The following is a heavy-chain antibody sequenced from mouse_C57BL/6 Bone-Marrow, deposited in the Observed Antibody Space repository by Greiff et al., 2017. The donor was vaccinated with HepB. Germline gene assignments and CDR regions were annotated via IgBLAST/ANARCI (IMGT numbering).Heavy chain of an antibody. J-gene: IGHJ2*01. Sequence: QVQLQQPGAELVKPGASVKMSCKASGYTFTSYWITWVKQRPGQGLEWIGDIYPGSGSTNYNEKFKSKATLTVDTSSSTAYMQLSSLTSEDSAVYYGASSITTVVATDDYWGQGTTLTVSS. CDR2: IYPGSGST. CDR1: GYTFTSYW. CDR3: ASSITTVVATDDY. D-gene: IGHD1-1*01. V-gene: IGHV1-55*01.